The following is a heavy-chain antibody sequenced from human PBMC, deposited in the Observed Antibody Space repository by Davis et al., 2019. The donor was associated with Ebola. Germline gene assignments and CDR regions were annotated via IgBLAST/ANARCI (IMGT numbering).Heavy chain of an antibody. CDR3: AIDGEYCTNGVCPRDGMDV. D-gene: IGHD2-8*01. J-gene: IGHJ6*02. V-gene: IGHV3-53*04. CDR1: GFTFSSYW. Sequence: GESLKISCAASGFTFSSYWMSWVRQAPGKGLEWVSVIYSGGSTYYADSVKGRFTISRHNSKNTLYLQMNSLRAEDTAVYYCAIDGEYCTNGVCPRDGMDVWGQGTTVTVSS. CDR2: IYSGGST.